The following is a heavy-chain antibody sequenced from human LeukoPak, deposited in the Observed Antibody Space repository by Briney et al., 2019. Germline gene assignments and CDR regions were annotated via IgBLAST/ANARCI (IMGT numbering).Heavy chain of an antibody. CDR1: GFTFTNYW. Sequence: GGSLRLSCAASGFTFTNYWMSWVRQAPGKGLEWVANIKQDGSEKHYVDSVKGRFTISRDNAKNALFLQMNSLRAEDTAVYYCARGEYYYDGGYWGQGTLVTVSS. CDR3: ARGEYYYDGGY. J-gene: IGHJ4*02. CDR2: IKQDGSEK. V-gene: IGHV3-7*04. D-gene: IGHD3-22*01.